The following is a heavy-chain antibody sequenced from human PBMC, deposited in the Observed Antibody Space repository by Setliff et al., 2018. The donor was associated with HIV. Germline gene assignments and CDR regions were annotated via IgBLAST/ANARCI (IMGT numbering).Heavy chain of an antibody. CDR1: GYTFTGYY. CDR2: INPNNGGT. D-gene: IGHD2-2*01. CDR3: ARAVVVPATMAPGSSSWLYFDY. V-gene: IGHV1-2*02. J-gene: IGHJ4*02. Sequence: ASVKVSCKASGYTFTGYYMHWVRQAPGQGLEWMGWINPNNGGTNYAQKFQGRVTITTDESTSTAYMELSSLRSEDTAVYYCARAVVVPATMAPGSSSWLYFDYWGQGTLVTVSS.